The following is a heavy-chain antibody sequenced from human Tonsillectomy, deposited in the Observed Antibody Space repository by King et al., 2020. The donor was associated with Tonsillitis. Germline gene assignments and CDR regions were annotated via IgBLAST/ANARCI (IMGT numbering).Heavy chain of an antibody. V-gene: IGHV4-34*01. CDR2: INHSGST. CDR3: STTNDYDSTPSAFAI. D-gene: IGHD3-22*01. J-gene: IGHJ3*02. Sequence: NWIRQPPGKGLEWIGEINHSGSTNCNPSLKTRVTISVYTSKNHFSLKLNSVTDADTTVYYCSTTNDYDSTPSAFAIWGQWTMVTVSS.